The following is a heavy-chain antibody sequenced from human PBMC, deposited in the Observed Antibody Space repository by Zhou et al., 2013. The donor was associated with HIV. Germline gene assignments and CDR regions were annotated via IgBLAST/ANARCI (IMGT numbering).Heavy chain of an antibody. CDR3: AAGYSSSWSPFDY. CDR2: IIPILGIA. J-gene: IGHJ4*02. D-gene: IGHD6-13*01. V-gene: IGHV1-69*04. Sequence: QVQLVQSGAEVKKPGSSVKVSCKASGGTFSXYAXSWVRQAPGQGLEWMGRIIPILGIANYAQKFQGRVTITADKSTSTAYMELSSLRSEDTAVYYCAAGYSSSWSPFDYWGQGTLVTVSS. CDR1: GGTFSXYA.